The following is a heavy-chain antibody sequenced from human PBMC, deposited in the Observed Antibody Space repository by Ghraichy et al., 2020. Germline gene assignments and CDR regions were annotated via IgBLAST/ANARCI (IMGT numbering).Heavy chain of an antibody. V-gene: IGHV2-70*11. CDR1: GFSLNTRGMC. J-gene: IGHJ4*02. Sequence: QTLSLTCTFSGFSLNTRGMCVSWIRQPPGKALEWLARIDWDDDKYYSTDLKSRLTISKDTSKNQVVVTMTNMDPVHTATYYCVRTTVYGSGQYYFDYWGQGTLVTVSS. D-gene: IGHD3-10*01. CDR3: VRTTVYGSGQYYFDY. CDR2: IDWDDDK.